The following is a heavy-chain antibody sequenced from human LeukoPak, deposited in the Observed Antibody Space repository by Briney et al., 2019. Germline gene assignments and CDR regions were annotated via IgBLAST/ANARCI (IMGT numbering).Heavy chain of an antibody. J-gene: IGHJ4*02. Sequence: GASVKVSCKASGYTFTGYYMHWVRQAPGQGLEWMGRIIPILGMANYAQKFQGRVTITADKSTSTAYMELSSLRSEDTAVYYCAREVDTAMVTIDYWGQGTLVTVSS. CDR1: GYTFTGYY. D-gene: IGHD5-18*01. V-gene: IGHV1-69*04. CDR3: AREVDTAMVTIDY. CDR2: IIPILGMA.